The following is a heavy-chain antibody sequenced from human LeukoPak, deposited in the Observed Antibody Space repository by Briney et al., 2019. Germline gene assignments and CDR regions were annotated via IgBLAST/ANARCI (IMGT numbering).Heavy chain of an antibody. CDR2: MNPNSGNT. CDR3: ARGAWGVVVTAITGAFDI. J-gene: IGHJ3*02. D-gene: IGHD2-21*02. CDR1: GYTFTSYD. V-gene: IGHV1-8*01. Sequence: GASVKVSCKASGYTFTSYDINWVRQATGQGLEWMGWMNPNSGNTGYAQKFQGRVTMTRNTSISTAYMELSSLRSEDTAVYYCARGAWGVVVTAITGAFDIWGQGTMVTVSS.